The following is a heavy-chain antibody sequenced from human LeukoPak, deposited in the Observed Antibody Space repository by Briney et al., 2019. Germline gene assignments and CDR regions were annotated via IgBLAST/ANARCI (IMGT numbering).Heavy chain of an antibody. CDR2: ISSSSSYI. J-gene: IGHJ6*03. V-gene: IGHV3-21*01. CDR1: GFTFSSYS. Sequence: GGSLRLSCAASGFTFSSYSMNWVRQAPGKGLKWVSSISSSSSYIYYADSVKGRFTISRDNAKNSLYLQMNSLRAEDTAVYYCARAPGRGIAAARYYMDVWGKGTTVTVSS. CDR3: ARAPGRGIAAARYYMDV. D-gene: IGHD6-13*01.